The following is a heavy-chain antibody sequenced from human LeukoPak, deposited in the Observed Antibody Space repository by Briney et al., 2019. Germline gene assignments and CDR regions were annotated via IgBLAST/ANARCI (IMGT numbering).Heavy chain of an antibody. Sequence: SETLSLTCTVSGGSISSSSYYWGWIRQPPGKGPEWIGSIYYSGSTYYNPSLKSRVTISVDTSKNQFSLKLSSVTAADTAVYYCASYYFHGGPGYWGQGTLVTVSS. CDR3: ASYYFHGGPGY. CDR2: IYYSGST. D-gene: IGHD3-22*01. CDR1: GGSISSSSYY. J-gene: IGHJ4*02. V-gene: IGHV4-39*01.